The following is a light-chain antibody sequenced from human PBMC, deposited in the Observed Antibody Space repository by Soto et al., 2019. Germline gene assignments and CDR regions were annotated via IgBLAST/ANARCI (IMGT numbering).Light chain of an antibody. CDR1: QSVSSN. V-gene: IGKV3-15*01. CDR2: GAS. J-gene: IGKJ5*01. Sequence: EVVVTQSPATLPVSPGERATLSCRASQSVSSNLAWYQQKPGRAPRLLIYGASTRATGVPARFSGSGSGTEFTITISSLQSEDFAVYYCQQYNTLITFGQGTRLEIK. CDR3: QQYNTLIT.